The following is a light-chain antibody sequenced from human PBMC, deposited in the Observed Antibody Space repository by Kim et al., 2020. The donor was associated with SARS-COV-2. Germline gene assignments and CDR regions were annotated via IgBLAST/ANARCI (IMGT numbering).Light chain of an antibody. Sequence: DIQMTQSPSSLSASVGDRVTITCRARQDIANSLAWYQQKPGTVPKVLIYGASTLQSGVPSRFSGSGSGTEFTLTIGRLQTEDVATYYCQKYNSAPWTFGPGTKVDIK. V-gene: IGKV1-27*01. CDR1: QDIANS. CDR3: QKYNSAPWT. CDR2: GAS. J-gene: IGKJ1*01.